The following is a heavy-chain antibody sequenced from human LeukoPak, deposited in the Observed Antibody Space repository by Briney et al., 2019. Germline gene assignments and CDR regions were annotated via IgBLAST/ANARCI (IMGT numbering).Heavy chain of an antibody. CDR1: GGSISSYY. V-gene: IGHV4-34*01. D-gene: IGHD5-18*01. J-gene: IGHJ6*03. CDR2: INHSGST. CDR3: ARGRNVDTAMVYLPSLRYYYYYMDV. Sequence: PSETLSLTCTVSGGSISSYYWSWIRQPPGKGLEWIGEINHSGSTNYNPSLKSRVTISVDTSKNQFSLQLSSVTAADTAVYYCARGRNVDTAMVYLPSLRYYYYYMDVWGKGTTVTVSS.